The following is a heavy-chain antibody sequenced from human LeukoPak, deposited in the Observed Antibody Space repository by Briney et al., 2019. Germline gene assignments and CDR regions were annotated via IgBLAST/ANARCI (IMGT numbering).Heavy chain of an antibody. CDR3: ARDRGGKYVVY. D-gene: IGHD1-26*01. V-gene: IGHV1-2*02. Sequence: GASVKVSCKASGYTFTDYYMHWVRQAPGQGLEWMGWINPNNGGTYYSQKFQGRVTMTRDTSITSAYMELTRLRSDDTAVYYCARDRGGKYVVYWGQGTLVTVSS. CDR2: INPNNGGT. CDR1: GYTFTDYY. J-gene: IGHJ4*02.